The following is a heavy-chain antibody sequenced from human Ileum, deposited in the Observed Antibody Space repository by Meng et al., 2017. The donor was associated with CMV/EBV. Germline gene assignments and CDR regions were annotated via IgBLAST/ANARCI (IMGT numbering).Heavy chain of an antibody. Sequence: GSLRLSCTVSGGSISSYYWSWIRQPPGKRLEWIGYIFYTGSTNYNPSLKSRVTISVDTFNKQFTLKLDSVTSADTAVYYCAREVVSPAYYYYGMDVWGQGTTVTVSS. CDR3: AREVVSPAYYYYGMDV. D-gene: IGHD2-15*01. V-gene: IGHV4-59*01. J-gene: IGHJ6*02. CDR1: GGSISSYY. CDR2: IFYTGST.